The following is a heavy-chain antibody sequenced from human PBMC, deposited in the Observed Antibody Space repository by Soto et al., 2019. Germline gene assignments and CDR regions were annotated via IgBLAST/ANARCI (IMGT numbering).Heavy chain of an antibody. D-gene: IGHD6-13*01. CDR3: ARDPYLAAADYFDY. J-gene: IGHJ4*02. CDR1: GDSVYSNSAA. Sequence: PSPTLSLTCAISGDSVYSNSAAWNWIRQSPSRGLEWLGRTYYRSKWYNDYAVSVKSRITINPDTSKNHFSLQLNSVTPEDTAVYYCARDPYLAAADYFDYWGQGTLVTVSS. CDR2: TYYRSKWYN. V-gene: IGHV6-1*01.